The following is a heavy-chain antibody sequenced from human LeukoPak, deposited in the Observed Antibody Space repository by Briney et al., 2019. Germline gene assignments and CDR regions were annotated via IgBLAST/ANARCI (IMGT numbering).Heavy chain of an antibody. CDR2: ISWDGGST. CDR3: AKDKAAAHYYMDV. CDR1: GFTFDDYA. D-gene: IGHD6-13*01. V-gene: IGHV3-43D*03. Sequence: GGSLRLSCAASGFTFDDYAMHWVRQAPGKGLEWVSLISWDGGSTYYADSVKGRFTISRDNSKNSLYLQMNSLRAEDTALYYCAKDKAAAHYYMDVWGKGTTVTVSS. J-gene: IGHJ6*03.